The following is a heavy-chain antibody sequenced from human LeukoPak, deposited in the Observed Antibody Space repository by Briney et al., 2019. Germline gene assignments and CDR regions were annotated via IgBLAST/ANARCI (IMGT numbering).Heavy chain of an antibody. Sequence: GGSLGLSFAASGLTFSSNWMHWVRQAPGKGRGWTSRINSDGSGTSYADYVKGRFTISRDNAKNTLYLQMNSLRAEDTAVYYCAKVGYANPFHDYHYGMDVWGQGTTVTVSS. J-gene: IGHJ6*02. D-gene: IGHD5-18*01. CDR1: GLTFSSNW. V-gene: IGHV3-74*01. CDR3: AKVGYANPFHDYHYGMDV. CDR2: INSDGSGT.